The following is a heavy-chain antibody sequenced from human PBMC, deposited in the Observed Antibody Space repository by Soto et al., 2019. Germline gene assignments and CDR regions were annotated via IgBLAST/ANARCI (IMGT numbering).Heavy chain of an antibody. Sequence: LRLSCAASGFTFSSYGMHWVRQAPGKGLEWVAVISYDGSNKYYADSVKGRFTISRDNSKNTLFLQMNSLRAEDTAVYYCAKDDYYYYDSSGYYYGMSDDYWGQGTLVTVSS. CDR1: GFTFSSYG. J-gene: IGHJ4*02. V-gene: IGHV3-30*18. CDR3: AKDDYYYYDSSGYYYGMSDDY. CDR2: ISYDGSNK. D-gene: IGHD3-22*01.